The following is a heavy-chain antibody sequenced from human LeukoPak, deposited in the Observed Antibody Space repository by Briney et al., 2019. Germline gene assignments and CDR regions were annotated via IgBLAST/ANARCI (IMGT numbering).Heavy chain of an antibody. CDR1: RYTFTSYD. CDR2: INRISSNT. CDR3: ARGGRGLWSGFLSGFDY. Sequence: AAVKVSCMASRYTFTSYDINWVRQATGQGREWMGWINRISSNTGYAQKFQGGVTMTRNTSISTAYMEMSSLRSEDTAVYYCARGGRGLWSGFLSGFDYWGQGTLVTVSS. J-gene: IGHJ4*02. V-gene: IGHV1-8*01. D-gene: IGHD3-3*01.